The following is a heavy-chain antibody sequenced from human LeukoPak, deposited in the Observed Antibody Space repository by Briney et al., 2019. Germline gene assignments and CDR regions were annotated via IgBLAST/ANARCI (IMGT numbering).Heavy chain of an antibody. J-gene: IGHJ4*02. CDR1: GFTFSSYS. Sequence: PGGSLRLXCAASGFTFSSYSMNWVRQAPGKGLEWVSSISSSSSYIYYADSVKGRFTISRDNAKNSLYLQMNSLRAEDTAVYYCARGNYYGSGSWYYFDYWGQGTLVTVSS. CDR2: ISSSSSYI. CDR3: ARGNYYGSGSWYYFDY. D-gene: IGHD3-10*01. V-gene: IGHV3-21*01.